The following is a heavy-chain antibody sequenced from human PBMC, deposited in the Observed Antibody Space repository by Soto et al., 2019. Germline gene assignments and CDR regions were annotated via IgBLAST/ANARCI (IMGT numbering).Heavy chain of an antibody. D-gene: IGHD2-21*02. CDR2: IRSKAYGGTT. CDR1: GFTFGDYA. V-gene: IGHV3-49*04. Sequence: EVQLVESGGGLVQPGRSLRLSCTASGFTFGDYAMSWVRQAPGKGLEWVGFIRSKAYGGTTEYAASVKGRFTISRDDSKSIAYLQMNSLKTEDTAVYYCTRGVDIVVVTAIYPVFDYWGQGTLVTVSS. J-gene: IGHJ4*02. CDR3: TRGVDIVVVTAIYPVFDY.